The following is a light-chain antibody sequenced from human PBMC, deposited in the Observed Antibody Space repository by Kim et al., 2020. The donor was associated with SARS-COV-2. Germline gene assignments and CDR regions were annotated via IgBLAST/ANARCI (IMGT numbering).Light chain of an antibody. V-gene: IGLV2-14*03. CDR3: SSYTSSTTYV. Sequence: QSVLTQPASVSGSPGQSITISCTGTNSDVGGYNHVSCYQQHPGKAPKLMVYDVSQRPSGVSNRFSGSKSGNTASLTISGLQAEDEADYYCSSYTSSTTYVFGSGSQLTVL. CDR1: NSDVGGYNH. J-gene: IGLJ1*01. CDR2: DVS.